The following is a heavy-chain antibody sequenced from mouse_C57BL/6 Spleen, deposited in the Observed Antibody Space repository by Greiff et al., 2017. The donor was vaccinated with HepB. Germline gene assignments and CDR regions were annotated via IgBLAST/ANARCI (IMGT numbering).Heavy chain of an antibody. CDR3: ARKGDYYGSSESWFAY. CDR1: GYTFTSYW. D-gene: IGHD1-1*01. CDR2: IDPSDSYT. V-gene: IGHV1-50*01. J-gene: IGHJ3*01. Sequence: VQLQQSGAELVKPGASVKLSCKASGYTFTSYWMQWVKQRPGQGLDWIGEIDPSDSYTNYNQKFKGKATLTVDTSSSTAYMQLSSLTSEDSAVYYCARKGDYYGSSESWFAYWGQGTLVTVSA.